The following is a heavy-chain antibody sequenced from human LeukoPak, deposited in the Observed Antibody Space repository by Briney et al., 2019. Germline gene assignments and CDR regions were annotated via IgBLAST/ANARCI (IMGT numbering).Heavy chain of an antibody. V-gene: IGHV3-23*01. D-gene: IGHD3-3*01. CDR2: ISGSGGST. J-gene: IGHJ4*02. CDR3: AKGGRFLEWTIDY. CDR1: GFTFSSYA. Sequence: SGGSLRLYCAASGFTFSSYAMSWVRQAPGKGLEWVSAISGSGGSTYYADSVKGRFTISRDNSKNTLYLQMNSLRAEDTAVYYCAKGGRFLEWTIDYWGQGTLVTVSS.